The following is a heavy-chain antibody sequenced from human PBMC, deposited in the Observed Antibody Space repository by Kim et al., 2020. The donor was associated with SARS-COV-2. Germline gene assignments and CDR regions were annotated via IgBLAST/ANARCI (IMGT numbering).Heavy chain of an antibody. CDR2: ISGSGGST. Sequence: GGSLRLSCAASGFTFSSYAMSWVRQAPGKGLEWVSAISGSGGSTYYADSVKGRFTISRDNSKNTLYLQMNSLRAEDTAVYYCAKSPSGAFSKYQLLGPLFDYWGQGTLVTVSS. D-gene: IGHD2-2*01. CDR3: AKSPSGAFSKYQLLGPLFDY. J-gene: IGHJ4*02. V-gene: IGHV3-23*01. CDR1: GFTFSSYA.